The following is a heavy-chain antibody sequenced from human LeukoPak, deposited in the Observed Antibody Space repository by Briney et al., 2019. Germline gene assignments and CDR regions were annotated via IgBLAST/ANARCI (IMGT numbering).Heavy chain of an antibody. Sequence: SETLSLTCTVSAGSIRSYYLSSVRQPPGKGLEWIGYISDSGSTDYNPSLKRRVSISVDTSKNQFSLKLFSVTAADTAVYYCARSNDFGDWGWIDPWGQGTLVTVSS. CDR2: ISDSGST. D-gene: IGHD4-17*01. V-gene: IGHV4-59*01. J-gene: IGHJ5*02. CDR3: ARSNDFGDWGWIDP. CDR1: AGSIRSYY.